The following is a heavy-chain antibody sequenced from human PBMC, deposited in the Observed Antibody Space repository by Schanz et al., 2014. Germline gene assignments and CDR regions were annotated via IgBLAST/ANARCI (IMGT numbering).Heavy chain of an antibody. CDR1: GFTFSSYA. CDR2: ISGTGGDDT. V-gene: IGHV3-23*01. D-gene: IGHD2-15*01. J-gene: IGHJ5*01. CDR3: AKTPREYCNYDNCPNWFDS. Sequence: EVQLLESGGGLVQPGGSLRLSCAASGFTFSSYAMSWVRQAPGKGLLWVSSISGTGGDDTYYADSVKGRFTISRDNSKNTLYLQMSSLRAEDTAVYYCAKTPREYCNYDNCPNWFDSWGQGTLVTASS.